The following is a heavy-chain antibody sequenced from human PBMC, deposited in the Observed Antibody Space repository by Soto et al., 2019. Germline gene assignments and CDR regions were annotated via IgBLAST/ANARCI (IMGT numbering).Heavy chain of an antibody. V-gene: IGHV4-59*08. D-gene: IGHD5-18*01. CDR2: IYYTGGT. CDR1: GGSINNHY. J-gene: IGHJ5*02. CDR3: ARNKGKQLDP. Sequence: PSETLSLTCTVSGGSINNHYWSWIRQPPGMGLEWIGYIYYTGGTSYNPSLKSRVTISVDTSKNLFSLKLSSVTAADTAVYYCARNKGKQLDPWGREPLVTVSS.